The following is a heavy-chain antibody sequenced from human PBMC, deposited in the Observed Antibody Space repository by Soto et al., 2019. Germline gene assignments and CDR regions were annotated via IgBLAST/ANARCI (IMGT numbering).Heavy chain of an antibody. V-gene: IGHV4-34*01. J-gene: IGHJ3*02. D-gene: IGHD3-10*01. CDR1: GGSFSGYY. CDR2: INHSGST. Sequence: QVQLQQWGAGLLKPSETLSLTCAVYGGSFSGYYWSWIRQPPGKGLEWIGEINHSGSTNYNPSLKSRVTISVDTSKNQFSLKLSSVTAADTAVYYCAREEGVLLWFRDRHDAFDIWGQGTMVTVSS. CDR3: AREEGVLLWFRDRHDAFDI.